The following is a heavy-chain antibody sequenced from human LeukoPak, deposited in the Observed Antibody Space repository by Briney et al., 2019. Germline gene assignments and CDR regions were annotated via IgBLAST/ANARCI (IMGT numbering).Heavy chain of an antibody. D-gene: IGHD5-18*01. CDR3: ASRGDTAFDY. J-gene: IGHJ4*02. V-gene: IGHV1-46*01. CDR1: GYTLTELS. CDR2: INPSGGST. Sequence: ASVKVSCKVSGYTLTELSMHWVRQAPGQGLEWMGIINPSGGSTSYAQKFQGRVTMTRDTSTSTVYMELSSLRSEDTAVYYCASRGDTAFDYWGQGTLVTVSS.